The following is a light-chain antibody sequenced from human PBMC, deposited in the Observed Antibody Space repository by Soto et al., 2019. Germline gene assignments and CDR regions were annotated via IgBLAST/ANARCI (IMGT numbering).Light chain of an antibody. Sequence: QSVLTQPPSASGTPGPRVTISCSGGSSNIGSNTVNWYQQLPGTAPKLLIYSNNQRPSGVPDRFSGSKSGTSASLAISGLQSEDEADYYCAAWDDNLNGVIFGGGTKVTVL. CDR3: AAWDDNLNGVI. J-gene: IGLJ2*01. CDR1: SSNIGSNT. V-gene: IGLV1-44*01. CDR2: SNN.